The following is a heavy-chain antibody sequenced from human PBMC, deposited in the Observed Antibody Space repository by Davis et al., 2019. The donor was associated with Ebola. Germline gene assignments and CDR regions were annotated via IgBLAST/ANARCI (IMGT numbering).Heavy chain of an antibody. D-gene: IGHD1-1*01. CDR3: ARISTTFYPGIDY. Sequence: SVQVSCKASRYTFTSYGISWVRQAPGQGLEWLGWISAYNGNTNYAQKLQGRVTMTTDTSTSTAYMELRSLRSDDTAVYYCARISTTFYPGIDYWGQGTLVTVSS. CDR1: RYTFTSYG. CDR2: ISAYNGNT. J-gene: IGHJ4*02. V-gene: IGHV1-18*01.